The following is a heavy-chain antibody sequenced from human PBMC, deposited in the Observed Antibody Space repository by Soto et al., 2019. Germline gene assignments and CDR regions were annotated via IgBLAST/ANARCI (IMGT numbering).Heavy chain of an antibody. Sequence: QVQLVQSGAEVKKPGSSVKVSCKASGGTFSSYTISWVRQAPGQGLEWMGRIIPILGIANYAQKFQGRVTIPADKSTSTAYMELSSLRSEDTAVYYCATEGSSAIDYWGQGTLVTVSS. CDR3: ATEGSSAIDY. CDR2: IIPILGIA. CDR1: GGTFSSYT. D-gene: IGHD2-15*01. V-gene: IGHV1-69*08. J-gene: IGHJ4*02.